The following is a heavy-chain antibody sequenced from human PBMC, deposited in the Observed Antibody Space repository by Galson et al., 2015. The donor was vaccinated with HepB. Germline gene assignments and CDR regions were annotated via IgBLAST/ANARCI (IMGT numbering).Heavy chain of an antibody. CDR1: GFTFSSYA. J-gene: IGHJ4*02. CDR2: ISGSGGST. Sequence: SLRLSCAASGFTFSSYAMSWVRQAPGKGLEWVSAISGSGGSTYYADSVKGRFTISRDNSKNTLYPQMNSLRAEDTAVYYCAKSGSMGSSWLDYWGQGTLVTVSS. V-gene: IGHV3-23*01. D-gene: IGHD6-13*01. CDR3: AKSGSMGSSWLDY.